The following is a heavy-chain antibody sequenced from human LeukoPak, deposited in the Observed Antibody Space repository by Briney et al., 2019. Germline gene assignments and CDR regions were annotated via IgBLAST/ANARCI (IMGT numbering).Heavy chain of an antibody. Sequence: GGSLRLSCAASGFTFSSYAMSWVRQAPGKGLEWVSAISGSGGSTYYADSVKGRFTISRDNSKNTLYLQMNSLRAEDTAVYYCAKRYRSGGSCYKGEYYYYYGMDVWGQGTTVTVSS. CDR2: ISGSGGST. CDR1: GFTFSSYA. D-gene: IGHD2-15*01. V-gene: IGHV3-23*01. CDR3: AKRYRSGGSCYKGEYYYYYGMDV. J-gene: IGHJ6*02.